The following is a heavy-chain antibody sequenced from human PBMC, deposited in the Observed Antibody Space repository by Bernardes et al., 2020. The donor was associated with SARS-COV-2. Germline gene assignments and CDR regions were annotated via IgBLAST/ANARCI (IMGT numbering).Heavy chain of an antibody. J-gene: IGHJ2*01. CDR3: ASVDSSNWYLWYFDL. CDR1: GSTFSGHY. CDR2: VSGSGSSI. Sequence: GGSLRLSCAASGSTFSGHYMSWIRQAPGKGLEWVAYVSGSGSSIYYADPVRGRFTISRDNAEKSLYLQMNSLRVEDTAVYYCASVDSSNWYLWYFDLWGRGTPVTVSS. V-gene: IGHV3-11*01. D-gene: IGHD6-13*01.